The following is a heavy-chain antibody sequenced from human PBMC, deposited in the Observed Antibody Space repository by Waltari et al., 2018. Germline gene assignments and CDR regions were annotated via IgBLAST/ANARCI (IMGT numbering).Heavy chain of an antibody. Sequence: EVQLVESGGGLVKPGGSLRLSCAASGFTFSSYSMNWVRQAPGKGLEWVSSISSSSSYIYYADSVKGRFTISRDNAKNSLYLQMNSLRAEDTAVYYCARDTADDSSGYYYVWGQGTLVTVSS. CDR2: ISSSSSYI. CDR1: GFTFSSYS. CDR3: ARDTADDSSGYYYV. V-gene: IGHV3-21*01. J-gene: IGHJ4*02. D-gene: IGHD3-22*01.